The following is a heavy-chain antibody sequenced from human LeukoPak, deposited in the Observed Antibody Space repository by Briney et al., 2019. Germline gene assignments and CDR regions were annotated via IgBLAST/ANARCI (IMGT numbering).Heavy chain of an antibody. D-gene: IGHD3-22*01. Sequence: SGGSLRLSCAASGFTFSSYWMHWVRQAPGKGLVWVSRINSDGGGTTYADSVKGRFTISRDNAKNTLYLQMNSLRAEDTAVYYCARTAYDSSAYYDYWGQGILVTVSS. CDR1: GFTFSSYW. V-gene: IGHV3-74*01. J-gene: IGHJ4*02. CDR2: INSDGGGT. CDR3: ARTAYDSSAYYDY.